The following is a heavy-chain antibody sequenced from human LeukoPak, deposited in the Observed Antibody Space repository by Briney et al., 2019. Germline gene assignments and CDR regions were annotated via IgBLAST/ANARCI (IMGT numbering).Heavy chain of an antibody. CDR1: GFTFSGYG. V-gene: IGHV3-30*03. D-gene: IGHD1-26*01. Sequence: PGGSLRLSCAASGFTFSGYGMHWVRRAPGKGLEWVAVISYDGRTKYYADSVKGRFTSSRANSKNTLYLQMNSLRAEDTAMYYCARDISGGYSADNWGQGTLVTVSS. CDR2: ISYDGRTK. CDR3: ARDISGGYSADN. J-gene: IGHJ4*02.